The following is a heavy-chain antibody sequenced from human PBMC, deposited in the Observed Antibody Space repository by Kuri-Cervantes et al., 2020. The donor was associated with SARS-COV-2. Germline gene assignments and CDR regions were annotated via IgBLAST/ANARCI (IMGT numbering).Heavy chain of an antibody. Sequence: GESLKISCAASGFTFSNYAMSWVRQAPGKGLEWVSAISGSGGSTYYADSVKGRFTISRDNSKNTLYLQMNSLRAEDTAVYYCARGGVGITVDYWGQGTLVTVSS. V-gene: IGHV3-23*01. CDR3: ARGGVGITVDY. J-gene: IGHJ4*02. D-gene: IGHD3-3*01. CDR2: ISGSGGST. CDR1: GFTFSNYA.